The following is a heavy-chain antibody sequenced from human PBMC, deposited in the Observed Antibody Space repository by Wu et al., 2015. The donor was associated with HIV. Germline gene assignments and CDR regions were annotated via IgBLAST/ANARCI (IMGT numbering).Heavy chain of an antibody. CDR1: GGTFSSYA. D-gene: IGHD1-26*01. Sequence: QVQLVQSGAEVKKPGSSVKVSCKASGGTFSSYAISWVRQAPGQGLEWMGGIIPIFGTANYAQKFQGRVTITADESTSTAYMELSSLRSEDTAVYYCARDRIVGAIQSPGYYYYMDVWGKGTTGHRLL. J-gene: IGHJ6*03. V-gene: IGHV1-69*12. CDR2: IIPIFGTA. CDR3: ARDRIVGAIQSPGYYYYMDV.